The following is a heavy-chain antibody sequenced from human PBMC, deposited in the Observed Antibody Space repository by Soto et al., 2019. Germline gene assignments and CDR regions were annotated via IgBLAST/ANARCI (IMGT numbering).Heavy chain of an antibody. CDR3: AKMKQGVTTRFRADFDY. V-gene: IGHV3-30*18. Sequence: LRLSCAASGFTFRTHGMHWVRQAPGKGLEWVALISYEGDTDYYADSVKGRFTVSRDNSKDTLSLQMNSLRVEDTAVYYCAKMKQGVTTRFRADFDYWGQGTLVTVSS. CDR1: GFTFRTHG. D-gene: IGHD4-17*01. J-gene: IGHJ4*02. CDR2: ISYEGDTD.